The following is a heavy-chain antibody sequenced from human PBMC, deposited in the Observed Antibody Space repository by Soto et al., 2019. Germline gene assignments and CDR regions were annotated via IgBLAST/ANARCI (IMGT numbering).Heavy chain of an antibody. D-gene: IGHD1-1*01. CDR1: GYTFTSYY. CDR3: AGFGTGLDVVY. V-gene: IGHV1-8*02. CDR2: MNPNSGNT. J-gene: IGHJ4*02. Sequence: ASVKVSCKASGYTFTSYYMHWVRQATGQGLEWMGRMNPNSGNTGYAQKFQGRVTMTRNTSISTAYMELSSLRSEDTAVYYCAGFGTGLDVVYWGQGTLVTVSS.